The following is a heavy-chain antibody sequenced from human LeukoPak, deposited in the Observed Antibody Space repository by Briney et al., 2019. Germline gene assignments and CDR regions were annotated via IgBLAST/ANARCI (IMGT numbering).Heavy chain of an antibody. D-gene: IGHD1-1*01. J-gene: IGHJ5*02. CDR2: INAGNGNT. Sequence: ASVKVSCKTSGYTFTNYAMHWVRQAPGQRLEWMGWINAGNGNTKSSQKFQGRVTITRDTSASTAYMELSSLRSEDTAVYYCARGTMAPNWFDPWGQGTLATVSS. CDR3: ARGTMAPNWFDP. V-gene: IGHV1-3*01. CDR1: GYTFTNYA.